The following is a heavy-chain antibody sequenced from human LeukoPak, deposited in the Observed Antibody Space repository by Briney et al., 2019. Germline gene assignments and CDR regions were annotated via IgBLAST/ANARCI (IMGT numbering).Heavy chain of an antibody. D-gene: IGHD3-22*01. CDR2: IRASDDTT. CDR1: GFIFNTYG. V-gene: IGHV3-23*01. J-gene: IGHJ4*02. CDR3: RFYTSGSDY. Sequence: GGSLRLSCAASGFIFNTYGIHWVRQAPGKGLGWVSGIRASDDTTYYVDSVKGRFTVSRDNSKNTLYLQMNSLRVEDTAVYYCRFYTSGSDYWGQGTLVTVSS.